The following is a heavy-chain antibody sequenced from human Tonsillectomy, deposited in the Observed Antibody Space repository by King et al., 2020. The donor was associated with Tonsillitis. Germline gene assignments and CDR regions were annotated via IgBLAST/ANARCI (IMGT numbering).Heavy chain of an antibody. CDR1: VFSLSTSGVS. V-gene: IGHV2-5*01. CDR2: SYCNNDK. J-gene: IGHJ4*02. CDR3: AHRPSTAVFDY. D-gene: IGHD5-18*01. Sequence: TLKESGPTLVKPTQTLTLTCTFSVFSLSTSGVSVGWSRHPPGETPHGLAVSYCNNDKRYSPSLRGRRTITKDTSRNQVVLTMTNMDPMDTATYYCAHRPSTAVFDYWGQGTLVTVSS.